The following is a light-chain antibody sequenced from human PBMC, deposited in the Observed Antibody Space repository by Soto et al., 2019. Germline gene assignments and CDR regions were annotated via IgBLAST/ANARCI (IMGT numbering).Light chain of an antibody. V-gene: IGKV3D-15*01. CDR1: QNIDNN. CDR2: GAS. CDR3: QQYNNWPPLT. J-gene: IGKJ4*01. Sequence: ELVMTQSPAILSVSPGDRVTLSCRASQNIDNNLAWYQQRPGQPPRLLIYGASTRANGIPARFSGSGSGTEFTLTISSLQSEDFAVYCCQQYNNWPPLTFGGGTKVDIK.